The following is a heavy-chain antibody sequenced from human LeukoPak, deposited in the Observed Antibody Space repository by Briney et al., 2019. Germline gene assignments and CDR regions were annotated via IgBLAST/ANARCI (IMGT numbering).Heavy chain of an antibody. Sequence: GGSLRLSCAASGFTFSSYWMHWVRQAPGKGLVWVSGTNTDGSSTMYADSVKGRFTIARDNAKNTLYLQMNRLRAEDTAVYYCYGANAEHWGQGTLVTVSP. D-gene: IGHD4-23*01. CDR3: YGANAEH. CDR2: TNTDGSST. V-gene: IGHV3-74*03. J-gene: IGHJ1*01. CDR1: GFTFSSYW.